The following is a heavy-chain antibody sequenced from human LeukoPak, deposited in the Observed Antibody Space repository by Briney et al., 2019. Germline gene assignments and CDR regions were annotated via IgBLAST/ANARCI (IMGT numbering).Heavy chain of an antibody. V-gene: IGHV4-38-2*01. Sequence: LETLSLTCALSGYSTTSGYYWGWIRQPPGKGLEGIGRFYHSGSTYYNPSLKSRVTISVDTSKNQFSLKLSSVTAADTAVYYCARGWPKYYYGSGSLLDYWGQGTLVTVSS. CDR1: GYSTTSGYY. CDR3: ARGWPKYYYGSGSLLDY. CDR2: FYHSGST. D-gene: IGHD3-10*01. J-gene: IGHJ4*02.